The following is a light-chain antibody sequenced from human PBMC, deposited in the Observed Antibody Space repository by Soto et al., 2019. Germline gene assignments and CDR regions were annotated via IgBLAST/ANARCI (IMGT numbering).Light chain of an antibody. Sequence: DIQLTQSPSFLSASVGDRVTITCRASQGISNHFAWYQQKPGKAPSLLIYHASTLQSGVPSRFSVSQSWTEFTLTISSLQPEYLATSDCQPLYSYPFTFGPGTKVDVK. CDR2: HAS. CDR3: QPLYSYPFT. J-gene: IGKJ3*01. V-gene: IGKV1-9*01. CDR1: QGISNH.